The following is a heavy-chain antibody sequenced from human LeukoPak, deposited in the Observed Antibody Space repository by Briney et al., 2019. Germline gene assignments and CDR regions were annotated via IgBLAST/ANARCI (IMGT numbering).Heavy chain of an antibody. D-gene: IGHD3-10*01. Sequence: PSETLSLTCTVSGGSISSSSYYWGWIRQPPGKGLEWIGSIYYSGSTYYNPSLKSRVTISVDTSKNQFSLKLSSVTAADTAVYYCARAVTMVRGVIEYNWFDPWGQGTLVTVSS. V-gene: IGHV4-39*07. CDR1: GGSISSSSYY. J-gene: IGHJ5*02. CDR2: IYYSGST. CDR3: ARAVTMVRGVIEYNWFDP.